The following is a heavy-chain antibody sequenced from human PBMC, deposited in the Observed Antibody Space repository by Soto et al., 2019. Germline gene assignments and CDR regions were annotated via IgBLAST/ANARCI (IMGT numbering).Heavy chain of an antibody. CDR3: ARDGSGSYLGGYFDY. J-gene: IGHJ4*02. V-gene: IGHV4-31*03. Sequence: QVQLQESGPGLVKPSQTLSLTCTVSGGSISSGGYYWSLIRQHPGKVLEWIGYIYYSGSTYYNPSLKSRVTISVDPSKNLFSLKLSSVTAADTAVYYCARDGSGSYLGGYFDYWGQGTLVTVSS. CDR2: IYYSGST. D-gene: IGHD1-26*01. CDR1: GGSISSGGYY.